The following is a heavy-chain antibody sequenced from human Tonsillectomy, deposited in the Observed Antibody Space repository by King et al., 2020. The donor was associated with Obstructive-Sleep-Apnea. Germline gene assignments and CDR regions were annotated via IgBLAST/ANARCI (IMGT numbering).Heavy chain of an antibody. V-gene: IGHV3-53*04. CDR1: GFTVSSNY. D-gene: IGHD1-26*01. CDR3: ARSSGSYLDDAFDI. Sequence: EVQLVESGGGLVQPGGSLRLSCAASGFTVSSNYMSWVRQAPGKGLEWVSVIYSGGSTYYADSVKGRFTISRHNSKNTLYLQMNSLRAEDTAVYYCARSSGSYLDDAFDIWGQGTMVTVSS. J-gene: IGHJ3*02. CDR2: IYSGGST.